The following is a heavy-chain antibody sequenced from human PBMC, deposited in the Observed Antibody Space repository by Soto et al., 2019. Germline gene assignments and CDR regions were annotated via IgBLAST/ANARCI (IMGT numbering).Heavy chain of an antibody. CDR3: ARGVIGARGGFDY. D-gene: IGHD3-10*01. V-gene: IGHV1-2*02. J-gene: IGHJ4*02. CDR2: ISPNSGAT. CDR1: GYTFTGFY. Sequence: ASVKVSCKASGYTFTGFYLHWVRQAPGQGLEWMGWISPNSGATNYAQKFQGRVTMTRVTSISTAYMDLNRLSSDDTAVYYCARGVIGARGGFDYWGQGSLVTVSS.